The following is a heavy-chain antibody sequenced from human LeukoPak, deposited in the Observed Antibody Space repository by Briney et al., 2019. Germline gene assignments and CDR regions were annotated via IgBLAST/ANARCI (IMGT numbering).Heavy chain of an antibody. CDR3: ARGRTTLTLYDN. J-gene: IGHJ4*02. V-gene: IGHV3-11*01. D-gene: IGHD4-17*01. CDR2: ISHSGDTI. Sequence: GGSLRLSCAASGFTFGNYYMAWIRQAPGKGLEWVSSISHSGDTIYDADSVKGRFTISRDNAKNSLYLQMNSLRAEDTAVYYCARGRTTLTLYDNWGQGTLVTVSS. CDR1: GFTFGNYY.